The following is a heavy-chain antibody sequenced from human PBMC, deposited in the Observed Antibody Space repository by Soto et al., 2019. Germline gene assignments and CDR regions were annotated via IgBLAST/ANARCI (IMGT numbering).Heavy chain of an antibody. V-gene: IGHV4-39*01. CDR3: ARLEGLATISYYFDF. J-gene: IGHJ4*02. D-gene: IGHD3-9*01. CDR1: DDSINSDKYY. CDR2: IYYRGNA. Sequence: SETLSLTCSVSDDSINSDKYYWGWIRQTPGKGLEWIGSIYYRGNAYYNPSLQTRVTISLDKSKSQFSLKLNSVTAADSAVYLCARLEGLATISYYFDFWGPGALVTVSS.